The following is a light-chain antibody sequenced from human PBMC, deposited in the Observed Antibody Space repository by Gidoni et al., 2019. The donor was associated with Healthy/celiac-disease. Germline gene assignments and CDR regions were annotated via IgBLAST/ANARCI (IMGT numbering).Light chain of an antibody. CDR3: QQRSNWPPLT. V-gene: IGKV3-11*01. J-gene: IGKJ4*01. Sequence: ELVLPQSPATLSLSPGERATLSCSASQSVSSYLAWYQQKPGQAPSLLIYDASNRATGIPARFSGSGSGTDFTLTISSLEPEDFAVYYCQQRSNWPPLTFGGGTKVEIK. CDR1: QSVSSY. CDR2: DAS.